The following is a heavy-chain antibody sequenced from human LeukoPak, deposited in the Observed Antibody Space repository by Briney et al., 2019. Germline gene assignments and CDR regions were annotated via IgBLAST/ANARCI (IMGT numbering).Heavy chain of an antibody. CDR2: IYHSGST. V-gene: IGHV4-39*07. CDR1: GGSISSGSYY. CDR3: ARVEASGDLPADYYYYMDV. Sequence: PSETLSLTCTVSGGSISSGSYYWGWIRQPPGKGLEWIGSIYHSGSTYYNPSLKSRVTISVDTSKNQFSLKLSSVTAADTAVYYCARVEASGDLPADYYYYMDVWGKGTTVTVSS. J-gene: IGHJ6*03. D-gene: IGHD2-21*02.